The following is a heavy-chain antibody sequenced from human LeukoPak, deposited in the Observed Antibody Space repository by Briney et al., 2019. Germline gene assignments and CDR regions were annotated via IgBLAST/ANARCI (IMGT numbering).Heavy chain of an antibody. CDR2: IYTSGST. CDR1: GGSISSGSYY. V-gene: IGHV4-61*02. CDR3: ARGRNPCYDYVWGSSTYYFDY. Sequence: PSETLSLTCTVSGGSISSGSYYWSWIRQPAGKGLEWIGRIYTSGSTNYNPSLKSRVTISVDTSKNQFSLKLSSVTAADTAVYYCARGRNPCYDYVWGSSTYYFDYWGQGTLVTVSS. J-gene: IGHJ4*02. D-gene: IGHD3-16*01.